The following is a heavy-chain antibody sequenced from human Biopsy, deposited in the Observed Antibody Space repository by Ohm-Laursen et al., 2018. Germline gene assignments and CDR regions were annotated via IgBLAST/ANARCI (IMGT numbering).Heavy chain of an antibody. CDR2: INPSHGST. J-gene: IGHJ3*02. V-gene: IGHV1-46*01. D-gene: IGHD3-22*01. CDR1: GYTFTRYY. Sequence: ASVKVSCKASGYTFTRYYMHWVRQAPGQGLQWMGLINPSHGSTGSAQKFEGRFTMTRDTSASTFYMELSSLRSEDTAIYYCARATLDYYDSNGYGADAFDIWGQGTMVTVSS. CDR3: ARATLDYYDSNGYGADAFDI.